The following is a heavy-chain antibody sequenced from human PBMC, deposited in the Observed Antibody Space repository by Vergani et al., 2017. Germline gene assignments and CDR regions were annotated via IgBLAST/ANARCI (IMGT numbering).Heavy chain of an antibody. CDR1: GFRVTTYY. D-gene: IGHD2-2*01. J-gene: IGHJ1*01. CDR2: IKSDGRT. CDR3: TRRYCSSSTCSGHYCFLS. Sequence: VELLESGGGLAQPGGSLRVSCSASGFRVTTYYMSWVRQAPGKVLEWVPVIKSDGRTSYAESVRGRFTISRDTSSKSVYLQMNIMRVEDTGVYYCTRRYCSSSTCSGHYCFLSCGQGMLVIVSA. V-gene: IGHV3-66*02.